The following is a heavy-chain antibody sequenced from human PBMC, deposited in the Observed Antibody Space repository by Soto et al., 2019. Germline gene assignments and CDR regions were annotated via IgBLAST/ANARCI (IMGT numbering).Heavy chain of an antibody. CDR2: IIPIFGTA. J-gene: IGHJ6*02. D-gene: IGHD2-15*01. Sequence: QVQLVQSGAEVKKPGSSVKVSCKASGGTFSSYAISWVRQAPGQGLEWMGGIIPIFGTANYAQKFQGRVTITADEPRSTAYMERSSLRSEDTAVYYCARSWSGGSCYARYYYYYGMDVWGQGTTVTVSS. CDR1: GGTFSSYA. V-gene: IGHV1-69*01. CDR3: ARSWSGGSCYARYYYYYGMDV.